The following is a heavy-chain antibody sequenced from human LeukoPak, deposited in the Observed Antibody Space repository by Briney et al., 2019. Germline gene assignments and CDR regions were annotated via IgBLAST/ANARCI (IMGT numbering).Heavy chain of an antibody. D-gene: IGHD6-19*01. V-gene: IGHV4-39*01. J-gene: IGHJ4*02. Sequence: SETLSLTRTVSGGSISSTSYYWGWIRQPPGKGLEWIGSIYYSGSTYYNPSLKSRVTISVDTSKNQFSLKLSSVTAADTAVYYCARRKGYSSVDYWGQGTLVTVSS. CDR2: IYYSGST. CDR3: ARRKGYSSVDY. CDR1: GGSISSTSYY.